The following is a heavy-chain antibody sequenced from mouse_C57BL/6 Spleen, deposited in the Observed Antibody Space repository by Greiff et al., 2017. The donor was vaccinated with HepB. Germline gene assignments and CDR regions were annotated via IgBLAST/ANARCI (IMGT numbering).Heavy chain of an antibody. CDR2: IHPNSGST. V-gene: IGHV1-64*01. J-gene: IGHJ3*01. D-gene: IGHD2-4*01. CDR1: GYTFTSYW. Sequence: QVQLQQPGAELVKPGASVKLSCKASGYTFTSYWMHWVKQRPGQGLEWIGMIHPNSGSTNYNEKFKSKATLTVDKSSSTAYMQLSSLTSEDSAVDYCARRGDYDTWFAYWGQGTLVTVSA. CDR3: ARRGDYDTWFAY.